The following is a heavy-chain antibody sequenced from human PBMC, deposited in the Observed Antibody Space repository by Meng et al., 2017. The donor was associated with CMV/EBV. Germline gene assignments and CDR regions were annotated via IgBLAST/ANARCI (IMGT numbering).Heavy chain of an antibody. Sequence: GESLKISCAASGFTFSSYAMSWVRQAPGKGLEWVSPISGSGGSTYYADSVKGRFTISRDNSKNTLYLQMNSLRAEDTAVYYCAKGIIAAAGPIDYWGQGTLVTVSS. CDR3: AKGIIAAAGPIDY. D-gene: IGHD6-13*01. CDR1: GFTFSSYA. CDR2: ISGSGGST. J-gene: IGHJ4*02. V-gene: IGHV3-23*01.